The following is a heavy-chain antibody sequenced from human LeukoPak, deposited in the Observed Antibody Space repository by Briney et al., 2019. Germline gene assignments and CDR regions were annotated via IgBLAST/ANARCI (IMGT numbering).Heavy chain of an antibody. CDR3: AKEVGVRYCSSPSCYYFDD. CDR2: IISSGCST. CDR1: GFSLSSYA. J-gene: IGHJ4*02. Sequence: GRSLRPSCAASGFSLSSYAMSWVRHAPGKGLEWVSSIISSGCSTSYAASVKGRLTISIENSKTTPDLQMTSLRAEDTAVYYCAKEVGVRYCSSPSCYYFDDGGQGTLVTVSS. V-gene: IGHV3-23*01. D-gene: IGHD2-2*01.